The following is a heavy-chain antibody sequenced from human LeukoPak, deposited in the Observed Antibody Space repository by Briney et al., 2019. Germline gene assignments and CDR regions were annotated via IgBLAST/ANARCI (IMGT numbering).Heavy chain of an antibody. CDR3: EKDRGIEYHFDY. J-gene: IGHJ4*02. CDR1: GFTFSSCA. Sequence: PGGSLRLSCAASGFTFSSCAMSWVRHAPGRGLEWVSTISGGGSSTYYADSVKGRFTISRDNYKNTLYLQMNSLRAEDTAMYYCEKDRGIEYHFDYWGQGTLVTVSS. V-gene: IGHV3-23*01. D-gene: IGHD1-26*01. CDR2: ISGGGSST.